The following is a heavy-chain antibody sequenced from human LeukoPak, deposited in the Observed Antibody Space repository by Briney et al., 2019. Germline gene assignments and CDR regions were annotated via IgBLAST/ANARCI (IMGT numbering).Heavy chain of an antibody. CDR1: GFTFSSYE. V-gene: IGHV3-48*03. CDR3: AREGLAQWLVHFDY. CDR2: ISSSGSTI. D-gene: IGHD6-19*01. J-gene: IGHJ4*02. Sequence: GGSPRLSCAASGFTFSSYEMNWVRQAPGKGLEWVSYISSSGSTIYYADSVKGRFTISRDNAKNSLYLQMNSLRAEDTAVYYCAREGLAQWLVHFDYWGQGTLVTVSS.